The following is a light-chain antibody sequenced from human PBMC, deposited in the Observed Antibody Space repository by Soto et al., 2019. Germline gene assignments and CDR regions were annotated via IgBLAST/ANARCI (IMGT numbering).Light chain of an antibody. V-gene: IGLV1-40*01. CDR1: SSNIGARYD. CDR2: GNT. Sequence: QSVLTQPPSVSGAPGQRVSISCIGSSSNIGARYDVHWYQQLPGTAPKLLIYGNTNRPSGVPDRFSGSKSYTSASLAITGLHAEDEADYYCQSYDASLSGYVFGTGTKLTVL. CDR3: QSYDASLSGYV. J-gene: IGLJ1*01.